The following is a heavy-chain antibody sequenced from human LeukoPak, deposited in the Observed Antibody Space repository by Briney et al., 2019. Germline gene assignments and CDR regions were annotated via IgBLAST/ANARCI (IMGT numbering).Heavy chain of an antibody. CDR3: ARGGCSSTSCYRQRDYYYYYYMDV. CDR1: GGTFSSYA. Sequence: ASVTVSCKASGGTFSSYAISWVRQAPGQGLEWMGGIIPIFGTANYAQKFQGRVTITADKSTSTAYMELSSLRSEDTAVYYCARGGCSSTSCYRQRDYYYYYYMDVWGKGTTVTVSS. V-gene: IGHV1-69*06. D-gene: IGHD2-2*01. J-gene: IGHJ6*03. CDR2: IIPIFGTA.